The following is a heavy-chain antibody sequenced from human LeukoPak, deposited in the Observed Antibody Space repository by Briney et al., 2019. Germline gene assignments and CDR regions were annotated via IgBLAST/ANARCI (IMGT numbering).Heavy chain of an antibody. D-gene: IGHD2-15*01. J-gene: IGHJ5*02. CDR2: MNPNSGNT. CDR1: GYTFTSYD. CDR3: ARGGYCSGGSCYDWFDP. Sequence: ASVKVSCKASGYTFTSYDINWVRQATGQGLEWMGRMNPNSGNTGYAQKFQGRVTMTRNTSISTAYMELSSLRSEDTAVYYCARGGYCSGGSCYDWFDPWGQGTLVTVSS. V-gene: IGHV1-8*01.